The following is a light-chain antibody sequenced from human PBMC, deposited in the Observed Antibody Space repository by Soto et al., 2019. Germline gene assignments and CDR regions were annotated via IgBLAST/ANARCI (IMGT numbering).Light chain of an antibody. CDR1: SSDVGGYNY. J-gene: IGLJ1*01. CDR2: EVS. CDR3: SSYTSSSAPYV. V-gene: IGLV2-14*01. Sequence: QSVLTQPASVSGSPGQSITISCTGTSSDVGGYNYVSWYQQHPGKAPELMIYEVSNRPSGVSDRFSGSKSGNTASLIIFGLQAEDEAGYYCSSYTSSSAPYVFGTGTKVTV.